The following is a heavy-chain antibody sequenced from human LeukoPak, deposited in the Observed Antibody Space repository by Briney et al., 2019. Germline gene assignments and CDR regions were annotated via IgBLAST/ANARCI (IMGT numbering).Heavy chain of an antibody. V-gene: IGHV4-39*01. CDR1: GGSISSSSYY. Sequence: PSETLSLTCTVSGGSISSSSYYWGWIRQPPGKGLEWIGSIYYSGGTYYNPSLKSRVTISVDTSKNQFSLKLSSVTAADTAVYYCARLSSLYYDFWSGYSGNWGQGTLVTVSS. D-gene: IGHD3-3*01. CDR3: ARLSSLYYDFWSGYSGN. J-gene: IGHJ4*02. CDR2: IYYSGGT.